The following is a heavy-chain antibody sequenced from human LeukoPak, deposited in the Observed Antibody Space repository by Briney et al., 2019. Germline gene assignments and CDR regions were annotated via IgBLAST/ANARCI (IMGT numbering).Heavy chain of an antibody. CDR3: AGDMGYCSKLSCYPWFDP. V-gene: IGHV4-59*11. Sequence: PSETLSLTCAVSGGSICSHYWSWIWHTPGKGLEWIGHIYYSGNTNYNPSRQSRVTISLDTSKTQFSLKLSCGTAADTAVYYCAGDMGYCSKLSCYPWFDPWGQGTLVTVSS. D-gene: IGHD2-2*01. CDR1: GGSICSHY. CDR2: IYYSGNT. J-gene: IGHJ5*02.